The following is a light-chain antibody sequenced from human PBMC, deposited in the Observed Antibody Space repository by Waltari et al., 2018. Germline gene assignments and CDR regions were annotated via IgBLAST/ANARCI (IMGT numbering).Light chain of an antibody. V-gene: IGLV1-40*01. Sequence: QSVLTQPPSVSGAPGQRVTISCPGSRSNFGAGYDVHWYQQLPGTAPKVLSYENINRPSGVPDRFSGSKSGTSASLAITGLQAEDEADYYCQSYDTGLKGYVFGTGTKVTVL. CDR2: ENI. CDR1: RSNFGAGYD. J-gene: IGLJ1*01. CDR3: QSYDTGLKGYV.